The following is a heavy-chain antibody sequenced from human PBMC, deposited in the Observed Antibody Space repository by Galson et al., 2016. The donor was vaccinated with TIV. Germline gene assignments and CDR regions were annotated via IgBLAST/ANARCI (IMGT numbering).Heavy chain of an antibody. CDR3: ARHLRYSDSSGYHYFDS. V-gene: IGHV5-51*01. Sequence: SGAEVKKPGESLKISCKGSGYRFSSYWIGWVRQRPGKGLEWLGIIFPDDSGTRYSPSLEGQVTFSADKSIRTAYLQWSSLKASDTAIYYCARHLRYSDSSGYHYFDSWGQGTMVTGSS. CDR1: GYRFSSYW. J-gene: IGHJ4*02. D-gene: IGHD3-22*01. CDR2: IFPDDSGT.